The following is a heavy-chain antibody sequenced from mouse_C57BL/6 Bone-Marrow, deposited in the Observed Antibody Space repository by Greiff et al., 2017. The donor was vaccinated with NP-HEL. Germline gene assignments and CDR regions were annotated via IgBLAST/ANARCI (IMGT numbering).Heavy chain of an antibody. CDR2: INPSSGYT. V-gene: IGHV1-4*01. Sequence: VQLQQSGAELARPGASVKMSCKASGYTFTSYTMHWVKQRPGQGLEWIGYINPSSGYTKYNQKFKDKATLTADKSSSTAYMQLSSLTSEDSAVYYCAREGALRPADFDYWGQGTTLTVSS. CDR3: AREGALRPADFDY. J-gene: IGHJ2*01. CDR1: GYTFTSYT. D-gene: IGHD1-2*01.